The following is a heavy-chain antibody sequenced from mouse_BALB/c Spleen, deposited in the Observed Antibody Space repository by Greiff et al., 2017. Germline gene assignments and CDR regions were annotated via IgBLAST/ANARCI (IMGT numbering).Heavy chain of an antibody. CDR2: INPSSGYT. D-gene: IGHD2-4*01. Sequence: QVQLQQSGAELARPGASVKLSCKASGYTFTSYTMHWVKQRPGQGLEWIGYINPSSGYTNYNQKFKDKATLTADKSSSTAYMQLSSLTSEDSAVYYCARSTMITFDYGGQGTTLTGAS. V-gene: IGHV1-4*01. J-gene: IGHJ2*01. CDR3: ARSTMITFDY. CDR1: GYTFTSYT.